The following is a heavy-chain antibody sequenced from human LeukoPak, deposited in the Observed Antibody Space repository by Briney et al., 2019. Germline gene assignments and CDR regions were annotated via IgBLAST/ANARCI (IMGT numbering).Heavy chain of an antibody. J-gene: IGHJ6*02. D-gene: IGHD1-26*01. CDR2: IYYSGST. V-gene: IGHV4-59*08. CDR3: ASLATTNYDYYGMDV. Sequence: SETLSLTFTVSGGSISSYYWSWIRQPPGKGLEWIGYIYYSGSTNYNPSLKSRVTISVDTSKNQFSLKLSSVTAADTAVYYCASLATTNYDYYGMDVWGQGTTVTVSS. CDR1: GGSISSYY.